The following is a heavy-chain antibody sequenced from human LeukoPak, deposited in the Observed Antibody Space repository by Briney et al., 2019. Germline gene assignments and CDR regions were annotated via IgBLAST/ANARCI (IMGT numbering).Heavy chain of an antibody. Sequence: GGPLRLSCAVSGFTLSDYWMSWVRQAPGKGLEWVANIKKDGIEKNYVDSVKGRFTISRDNAGNSLFLQMNSLGVEDTAVYFCAREWGGGIGPAGTMIEGDYWGQGTLVTVSS. D-gene: IGHD2-2*01. CDR1: GFTLSDYW. CDR2: IKKDGIEK. J-gene: IGHJ4*02. V-gene: IGHV3-7*01. CDR3: AREWGGGIGPAGTMIEGDY.